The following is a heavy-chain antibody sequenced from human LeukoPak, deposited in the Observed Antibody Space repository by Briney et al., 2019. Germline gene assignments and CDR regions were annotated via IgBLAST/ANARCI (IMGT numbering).Heavy chain of an antibody. CDR2: FGGSGGST. CDR1: GFTISTYA. Sequence: GGSLRLSCAASGFTISTYAMSWVRQAPGKGLEWVSTFGGSGGSTYYADSVKGRFTIFRDTFKRTLYLQMNSLRTEHETLYHCRKIRGKVDFQPEFWGQGTLVIVSS. J-gene: IGHJ4*02. V-gene: IGHV3-23*01. D-gene: IGHD3-16*01. CDR3: RKIRGKVDFQPEF.